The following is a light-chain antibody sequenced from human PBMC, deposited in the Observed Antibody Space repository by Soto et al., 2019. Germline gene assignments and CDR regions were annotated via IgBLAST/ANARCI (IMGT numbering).Light chain of an antibody. CDR2: KAS. CDR3: QQYKTYA. J-gene: IGKJ2*01. Sequence: DIQMTQSPSTLSASVGDRVTITCRASQSINIWLAWYQQKPGRAPKLLIYKASTLESGVPSRFSGSGSGTEFTLTISSLQPDDFATYYCQQYKTYAFGPGTKVDIK. V-gene: IGKV1-5*03. CDR1: QSINIW.